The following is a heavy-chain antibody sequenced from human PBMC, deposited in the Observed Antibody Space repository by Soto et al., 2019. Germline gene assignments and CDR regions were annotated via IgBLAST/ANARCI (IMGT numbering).Heavy chain of an antibody. J-gene: IGHJ4*02. CDR3: ARLPRTTVAGTGTDS. Sequence: QLQLQESGPGLVKPSETLSLTCTVSGVSISSSDYFWGWIRQPPGKGLEWIASIHSSGRNFYNPSLKSRVTISVDTSKNQFSLELTSVTAADTAVYYCARLPRTTVAGTGTDSWGQGTLVTVSS. D-gene: IGHD6-19*01. V-gene: IGHV4-39*01. CDR2: IHSSGRN. CDR1: GVSISSSDYF.